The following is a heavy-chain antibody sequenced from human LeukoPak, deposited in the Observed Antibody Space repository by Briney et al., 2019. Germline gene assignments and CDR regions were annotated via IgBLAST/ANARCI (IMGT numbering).Heavy chain of an antibody. Sequence: MHWVRQAPGQGLEWMGIINPSGGSTSYAQKFQGRVTMTRDTSTSTVYMELSSLRSEDTAVYYCARDLKRWLQSDAFDIWGQGTMVTVSS. V-gene: IGHV1-46*03. CDR3: ARDLKRWLQSDAFDI. J-gene: IGHJ3*02. D-gene: IGHD5-24*01. CDR2: INPSGGST.